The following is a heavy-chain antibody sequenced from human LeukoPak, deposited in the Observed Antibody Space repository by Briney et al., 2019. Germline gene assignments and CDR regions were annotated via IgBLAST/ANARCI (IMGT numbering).Heavy chain of an antibody. Sequence: PSETLSLTCAVYGGSFSGYYWSWFRQPPGKGLEWIGDINHSGSTNYNPSLKSRVTISVDTSKNQFSLKLSSVTAADTAVYYCARETTSSWYDLYYYYGMDVWGQGTTVTVSS. CDR1: GGSFSGYY. J-gene: IGHJ6*02. V-gene: IGHV4-34*01. D-gene: IGHD6-13*01. CDR3: ARETTSSWYDLYYYYGMDV. CDR2: INHSGST.